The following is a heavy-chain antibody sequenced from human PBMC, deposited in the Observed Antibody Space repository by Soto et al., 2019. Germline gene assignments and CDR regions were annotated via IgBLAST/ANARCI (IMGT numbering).Heavy chain of an antibody. V-gene: IGHV3-9*01. J-gene: IGHJ4*02. D-gene: IGHD5-12*01. CDR1: GFTFDDNA. CDR2: INWKSDI. Sequence: GGSLRLSCAVSGFTFDDNAMHWVRQAPEKGLEWVSGINWKSDIGYADSVKGRFTISRDNAKNSLYLQLHSLRADDTAVYYCARGNKWLQSHFDFWGRGTLVTVS. CDR3: ARGNKWLQSHFDF.